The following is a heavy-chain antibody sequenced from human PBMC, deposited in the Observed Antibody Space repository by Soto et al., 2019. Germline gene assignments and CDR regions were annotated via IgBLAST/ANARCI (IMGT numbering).Heavy chain of an antibody. V-gene: IGHV1-46*03. J-gene: IGHJ4*02. D-gene: IGHD1-26*01. Sequence: QVQLVQSGAEVKKPGASVKVSCKASGYTFTSYYMHWVRQAPGQGLEWMGIINPSGGSTSYAQKFQGRXXMXRXTSTSTVYMELSSLRSEDTAVYYCASSGGGSSHFDYWGQGTLVTVSS. CDR3: ASSGGGSSHFDY. CDR2: INPSGGST. CDR1: GYTFTSYY.